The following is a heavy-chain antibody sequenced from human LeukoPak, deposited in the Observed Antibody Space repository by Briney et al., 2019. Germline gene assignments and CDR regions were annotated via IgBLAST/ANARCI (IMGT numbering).Heavy chain of an antibody. Sequence: KPSETLSLTCTVSGGSIGSSSAYWGWIRQPPGKGLEWIGSIYYSKNTYYNPSLKSRVTISADTSKNQFSLTLGSVSATDTAVYYCVSPRGFSYGYFDYWGQGTLVTVSS. CDR3: VSPRGFSYGYFDY. V-gene: IGHV4-39*01. D-gene: IGHD5-18*01. CDR2: IYYSKNT. CDR1: GGSIGSSSAY. J-gene: IGHJ4*02.